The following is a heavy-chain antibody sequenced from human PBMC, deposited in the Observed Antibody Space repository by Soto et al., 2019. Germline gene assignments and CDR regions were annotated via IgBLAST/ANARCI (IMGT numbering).Heavy chain of an antibody. D-gene: IGHD3-16*02. CDR3: ARDDIMITFGGVLD. CDR2: IYYSGST. CDR1: GGSISSGDYY. J-gene: IGHJ4*02. V-gene: IGHV4-30-4*01. Sequence: SETLSLTCTVSGGSISSGDYYWSWIRQPPGKGLEWIGYIYYSGSTYYNPSLKSRVTISVDTSKNQFSLKLSSVTAADTAVYYCARDDIMITFGGVLDWGQGTLVTVSS.